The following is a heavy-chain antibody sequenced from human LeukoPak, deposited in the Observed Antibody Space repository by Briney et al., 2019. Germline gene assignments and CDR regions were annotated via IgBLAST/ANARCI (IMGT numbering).Heavy chain of an antibody. CDR2: INPSGGST. Sequence: ASVKVSCKASGYTFTSYYMHWVRQAPGQGLEWIGIINPSGGSTSYAQKFQGRVTMTRDTSTSTVYMELSSLRFEDTAVYYCARVGYSYGFDYWGQGTLVTVSS. V-gene: IGHV1-46*01. CDR3: ARVGYSYGFDY. CDR1: GYTFTSYY. J-gene: IGHJ4*02. D-gene: IGHD5-18*01.